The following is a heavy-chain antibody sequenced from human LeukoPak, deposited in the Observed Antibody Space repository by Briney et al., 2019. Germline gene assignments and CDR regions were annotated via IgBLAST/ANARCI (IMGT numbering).Heavy chain of an antibody. Sequence: GGSLRLSCTASGFIFSDYVMIWVRQAPGKGLEWVSGITASGDRTYYGDSVKGRFTVSRDNSKNTVYLQMNSLRVDDTAVYYCARRDIVVIVSASDYWGQGTLVTVSS. CDR3: ARRDIVVIVSASDY. CDR1: GFIFSDYV. D-gene: IGHD2-15*01. J-gene: IGHJ4*02. CDR2: ITASGDRT. V-gene: IGHV3-23*01.